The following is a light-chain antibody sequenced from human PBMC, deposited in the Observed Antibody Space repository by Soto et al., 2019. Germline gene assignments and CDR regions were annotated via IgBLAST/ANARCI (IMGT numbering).Light chain of an antibody. CDR2: AAS. Sequence: DIQMTQSPSAMSASVGERVTITCRASQGIRNYLAWCQQKPGKVPKRLIYAASSLQSGVPSRFSGSGSGTDFTLTISRLEPEDFAVYHCQQYGSSPWTFGQGTKVDIK. J-gene: IGKJ1*01. V-gene: IGKV1-17*03. CDR3: QQYGSSPWT. CDR1: QGIRNY.